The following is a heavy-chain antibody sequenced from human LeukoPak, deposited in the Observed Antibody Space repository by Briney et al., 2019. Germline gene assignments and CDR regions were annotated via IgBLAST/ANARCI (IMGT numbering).Heavy chain of an antibody. Sequence: SETLSLTCTVSGGSISSYYWSWIRQPPGKGLEWIGYIYYSGSTNYNPSLKSRVTISADKSKNQFSLKLSSVTAADTAVYYCARALDYGGPDAFDIWGQGTMVTVSS. CDR3: ARALDYGGPDAFDI. J-gene: IGHJ3*02. CDR1: GGSISSYY. D-gene: IGHD4-17*01. CDR2: IYYSGST. V-gene: IGHV4-59*01.